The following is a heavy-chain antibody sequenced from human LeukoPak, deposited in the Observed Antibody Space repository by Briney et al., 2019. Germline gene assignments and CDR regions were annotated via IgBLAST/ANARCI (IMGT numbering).Heavy chain of an antibody. CDR1: GGSISSYY. Sequence: SETLSLTCTVSGGSISSYYWSWIRQPPGKGLEWIGYIYYSGSTNYIPSLKSRVTISVDTSKNQFSLKLTSVTAADTAVYFCARLGGHGYRYDYWGQGTLVTVSS. CDR2: IYYSGST. D-gene: IGHD5-24*01. CDR3: ARLGGHGYRYDY. V-gene: IGHV4-59*08. J-gene: IGHJ4*02.